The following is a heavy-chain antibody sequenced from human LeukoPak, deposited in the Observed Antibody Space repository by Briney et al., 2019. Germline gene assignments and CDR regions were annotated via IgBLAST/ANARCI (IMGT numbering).Heavy chain of an antibody. CDR3: AKVLGAARRWDAFDI. D-gene: IGHD3-3*02. CDR2: ISGSGGST. Sequence: QPGGSLRLSCAASGFTFSSYAMSWVRQPPGKGLEWVSAISGSGGSTYYADSVKGRFTISRDNSNNTLYLQMNSLRAEDTAVYYCAKVLGAARRWDAFDIWGQGTMVTVSS. V-gene: IGHV3-23*01. J-gene: IGHJ3*02. CDR1: GFTFSSYA.